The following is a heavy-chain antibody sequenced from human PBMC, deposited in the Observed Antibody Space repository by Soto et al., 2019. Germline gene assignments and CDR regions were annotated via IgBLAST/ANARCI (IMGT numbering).Heavy chain of an antibody. D-gene: IGHD3-22*01. J-gene: IGHJ4*02. CDR3: AKELKLDSSGYIGYFDY. CDR2: ISSSSSYI. V-gene: IGHV3-21*04. Sequence: PGGSLRLSCAASGFTFSSYSMNWVRQAPGKGLEWVSSISSSSSYIYYADSVKGRFTISRDNAKNSLYLQMNSLRAEDTAVYYCAKELKLDSSGYIGYFDYWGQGTLVTVSS. CDR1: GFTFSSYS.